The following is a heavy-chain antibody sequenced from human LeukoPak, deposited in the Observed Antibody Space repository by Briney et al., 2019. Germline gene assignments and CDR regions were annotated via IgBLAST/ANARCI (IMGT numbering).Heavy chain of an antibody. CDR2: IRYDGSNK. CDR1: GFTFSSYG. D-gene: IGHD4-17*01. Sequence: GGSLRLSCAASGFTFSSYGMHWVRQAPGKGLEWVAFIRYDGSNKDYADSVKGRFTISRDNSKNTLYLQMNSLRAEDTAVYYCAKDQFDYGDYEGYFDYWGQGTLVTVSS. J-gene: IGHJ4*02. CDR3: AKDQFDYGDYEGYFDY. V-gene: IGHV3-30*02.